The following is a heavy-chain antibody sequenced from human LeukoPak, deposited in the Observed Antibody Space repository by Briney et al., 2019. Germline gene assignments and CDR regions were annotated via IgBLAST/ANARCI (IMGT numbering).Heavy chain of an antibody. CDR3: AREKDDHGDPGPLDA. J-gene: IGHJ5*02. Sequence: GGSLRLSCAASGFTFSSYGMHWVRQAPGKGLERVAVISYDGSNKYYADSVKGRFTISRDNAANTLFLQMSSLRPEDTAVYYCAREKDDHGDPGPLDAWGQGALVTVSS. CDR1: GFTFSSYG. CDR2: ISYDGSNK. V-gene: IGHV3-30*03. D-gene: IGHD4-17*01.